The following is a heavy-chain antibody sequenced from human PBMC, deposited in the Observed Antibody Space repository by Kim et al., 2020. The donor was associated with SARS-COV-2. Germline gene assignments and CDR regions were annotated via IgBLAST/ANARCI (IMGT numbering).Heavy chain of an antibody. Sequence: GGSLRLSCSASGFTFGEYAMHWIRQAPGKGLQWVAGISWNSGKTVYGNSVRGRFTISRDNVKNSLFLELSSLNPDDTAFYFCAKASGGHVLGMWTLDSWGQGTQVTVSS. D-gene: IGHD2-8*02. CDR2: ISWNSGKT. CDR1: GFTFGEYA. CDR3: AKASGGHVLGMWTLDS. J-gene: IGHJ4*02. V-gene: IGHV3-9*01.